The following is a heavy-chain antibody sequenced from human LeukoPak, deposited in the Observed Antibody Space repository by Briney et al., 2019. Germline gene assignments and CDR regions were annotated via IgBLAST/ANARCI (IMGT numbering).Heavy chain of an antibody. V-gene: IGHV3-21*04. Sequence: GGSLRLSCAASGFTFRTYSMNWVRQAPGRGLEWVSSISSSSSYIYYADSVKGRFTISRDNAKNSLYLQMNSLRAEDTAVYYCARGVLWSLDNWFDPWGQGTLVTVSS. CDR2: ISSSSSYI. CDR1: GFTFRTYS. CDR3: ARGVLWSLDNWFDP. J-gene: IGHJ5*02. D-gene: IGHD3-10*01.